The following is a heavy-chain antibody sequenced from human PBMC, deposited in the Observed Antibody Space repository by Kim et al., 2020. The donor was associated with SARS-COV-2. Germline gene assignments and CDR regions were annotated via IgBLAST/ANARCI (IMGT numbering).Heavy chain of an antibody. CDR1: GYSFTSYW. J-gene: IGHJ4*02. V-gene: IGHV5-51*01. D-gene: IGHD3-22*01. CDR3: ARQGPGYYDSSGYLPIDY. CDR2: IYPGDSDT. Sequence: GESLKISCKGSGYSFTSYWIGWVRQMPGKGLEWMGIIYPGDSDTRYRPSFQGQVTISADKSISTAYLQWSSLKASDTAMYYCARQGPGYYDSSGYLPIDYWGQGTLVTVSS.